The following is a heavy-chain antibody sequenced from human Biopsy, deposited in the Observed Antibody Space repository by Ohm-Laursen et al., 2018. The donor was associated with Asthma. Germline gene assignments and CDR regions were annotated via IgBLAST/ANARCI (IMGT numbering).Heavy chain of an antibody. CDR2: IYSSGDT. D-gene: IGHD3-22*01. J-gene: IGHJ5*02. V-gene: IGHV4-30-4*01. Sequence: TLSLICTVSGGSISSDDYYWSWIRQAPGKGLEWIAYIYSSGDTYYSPSLKSRVSISLDTSKNQFSLRLTSVTAADTAVYYCARDRAMISETWGQGTLVTVSS. CDR1: GGSISSDDYY. CDR3: ARDRAMISET.